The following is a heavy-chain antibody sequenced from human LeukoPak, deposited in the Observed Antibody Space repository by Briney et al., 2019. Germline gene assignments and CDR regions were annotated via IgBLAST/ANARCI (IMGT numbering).Heavy chain of an antibody. CDR1: GFTFDDYG. CDR3: ASPHYYDFWSGYSPGDY. V-gene: IGHV3-20*04. Sequence: GGSLRLSCAASGFTFDDYGMSWVRQAPGKGLEWVSGINWNGGSTGYADSVKGRFTISRDNAKNTLYLQMNSLRAEDTAVYYCASPHYYDFWSGYSPGDYWGQGTLVTVSS. CDR2: INWNGGST. D-gene: IGHD3-3*01. J-gene: IGHJ4*02.